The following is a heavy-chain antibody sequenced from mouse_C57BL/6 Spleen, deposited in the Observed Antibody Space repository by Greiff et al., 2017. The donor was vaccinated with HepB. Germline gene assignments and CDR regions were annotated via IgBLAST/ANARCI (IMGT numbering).Heavy chain of an antibody. CDR1: GYTFTSYW. Sequence: QVHVKQPGAELVKPGASVKLSCKASGYTFTSYWMHWVKQRPGRGLEWIGRIDPNSGGTKYNEKFKSKATLTVDKPSSTAYMQLSSLTSEDSAVYYCARSDYGSSYDYYAMDYWGQGTSVTVSS. CDR2: IDPNSGGT. J-gene: IGHJ4*01. D-gene: IGHD1-1*01. V-gene: IGHV1-72*01. CDR3: ARSDYGSSYDYYAMDY.